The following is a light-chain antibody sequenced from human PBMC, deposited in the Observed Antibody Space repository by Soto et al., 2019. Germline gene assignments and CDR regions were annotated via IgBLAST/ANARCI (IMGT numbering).Light chain of an antibody. J-gene: IGKJ1*01. V-gene: IGKV3-11*01. CDR2: NAS. CDR3: QQRSNWPRT. Sequence: ETVLTQSPATLSLSPGERVTLSCRASQSISSFLAWYQQKPGQAPRLLIYNASNRATGIPARFSGSGSGTDFTLTISSLEPEDFAVYYCQQRSNWPRTFGQGTKVDIK. CDR1: QSISSF.